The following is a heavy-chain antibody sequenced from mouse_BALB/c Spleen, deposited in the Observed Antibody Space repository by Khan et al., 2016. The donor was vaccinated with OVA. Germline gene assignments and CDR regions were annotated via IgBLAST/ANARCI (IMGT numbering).Heavy chain of an antibody. Sequence: VELVESGPGLVAPSQSLSITCTISGFSLTNYGVHWVRQPPGKGLEWLVLMWSDGSSTYNSALKSRLTISKENSKSQVFLKMNSLQTDDTAMYFCARQPYYHYNVMDYWGQGTSVTVSA. CDR2: MWSDGSS. D-gene: IGHD2-10*01. CDR1: GFSLTNYG. J-gene: IGHJ4*01. V-gene: IGHV2-6-1*01. CDR3: ARQPYYHYNVMDY.